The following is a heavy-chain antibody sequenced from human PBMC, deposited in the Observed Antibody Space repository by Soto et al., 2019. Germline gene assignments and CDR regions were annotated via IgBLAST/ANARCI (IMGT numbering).Heavy chain of an antibody. Sequence: SVKVSCKASGGTFSGYAIKWVRQAPGKGLEWMGGIIPIFGTANYAQKFQGRVTITADTSTSTAYMELSSLRSEDTAVYYCARDPLQYNDFWSGPGSPEYLQSWGQGTLVTVSS. D-gene: IGHD3-3*01. V-gene: IGHV1-69*06. CDR3: ARDPLQYNDFWSGPGSPEYLQS. J-gene: IGHJ4*02. CDR2: IIPIFGTA. CDR1: GGTFSGYA.